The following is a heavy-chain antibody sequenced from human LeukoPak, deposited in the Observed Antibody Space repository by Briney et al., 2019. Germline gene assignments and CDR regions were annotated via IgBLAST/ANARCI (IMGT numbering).Heavy chain of an antibody. CDR3: AGNRDAYFLYAFVI. D-gene: IGHD5-24*01. J-gene: IGHJ3*02. CDR1: GGSISSGSYY. Sequence: SETLSLTCSVSGGSISSGSYYWNWIRQPAGKGLEWIGRIFISGNTNYNPSLKSRVTISGDTSKNQFSLKLTSVTAADTAVYYCAGNRDAYFLYAFVIWGQGTMVTVSA. CDR2: IFISGNT. V-gene: IGHV4-61*02.